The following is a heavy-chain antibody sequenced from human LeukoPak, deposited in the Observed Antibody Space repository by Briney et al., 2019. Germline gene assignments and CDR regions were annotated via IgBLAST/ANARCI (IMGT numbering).Heavy chain of an antibody. CDR3: ARAGLRYFDWFLYPEERDAFDI. V-gene: IGHV4-59*01. J-gene: IGHJ3*02. CDR2: IYYSGST. CDR1: GGSISSYY. D-gene: IGHD3-9*01. Sequence: SETLSLTCTVSGGSISSYYWSWIRQPPGKGLEWIGYIYYSGSTNYNPSLKSRVTISVDTSKNQFSLKLSSVTAADTAVYYCARAGLRYFDWFLYPEERDAFDIWGQGTMVTVSS.